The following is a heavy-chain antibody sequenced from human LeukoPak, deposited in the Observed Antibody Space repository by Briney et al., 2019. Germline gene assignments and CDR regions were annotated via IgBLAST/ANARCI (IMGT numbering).Heavy chain of an antibody. CDR3: ARHEVSWFDP. Sequence: SETLSLTCTVSGGPISSYYWSWIRQPPGKGLEWIGYIYTSGSTNYNPSLKSRVTISVDTSKNQFSLKLSSVTAADTAVYYCARHEVSWFDPWGQGTLVTVSS. CDR2: IYTSGST. V-gene: IGHV4-4*09. D-gene: IGHD2-8*01. CDR1: GGPISSYY. J-gene: IGHJ5*02.